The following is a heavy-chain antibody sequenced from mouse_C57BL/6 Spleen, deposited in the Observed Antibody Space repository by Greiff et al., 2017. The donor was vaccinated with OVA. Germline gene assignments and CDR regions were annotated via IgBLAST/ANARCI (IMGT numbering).Heavy chain of an antibody. CDR3: ARWGYDY. V-gene: IGHV1-69*01. CDR2: IDPSDSYT. Sequence: VQLQQPGAELVMPGASVKLSCKASGYTFTSYWMHWVKQRPGQGLEWIGAIDPSDSYTNYNQKFKGKSTLTVDKSSSTAYMQLSSLTSEDTAVYYCARWGYDYWGQGTTLTVSS. J-gene: IGHJ2*01. CDR1: GYTFTSYW. D-gene: IGHD3-1*01.